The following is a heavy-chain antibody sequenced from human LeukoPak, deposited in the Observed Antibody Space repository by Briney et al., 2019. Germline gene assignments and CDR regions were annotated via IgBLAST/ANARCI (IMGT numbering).Heavy chain of an antibody. CDR2: INWNGGST. Sequence: GGSLRLSCAASGFTFDDYGMSWVRQAPGKGLEWVSGINWNGGSTGYADSVKGRFTISRDNAKNSLYLQMNSLRAEDTALYYCARVYPDEVSNYDFWSGYDYWGQGTLVTVSS. CDR3: ARVYPDEVSNYDFWSGYDY. V-gene: IGHV3-20*04. D-gene: IGHD3-3*01. J-gene: IGHJ4*02. CDR1: GFTFDDYG.